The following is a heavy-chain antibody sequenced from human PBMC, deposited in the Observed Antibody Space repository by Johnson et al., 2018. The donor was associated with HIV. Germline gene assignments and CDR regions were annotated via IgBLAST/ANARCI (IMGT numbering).Heavy chain of an antibody. CDR2: INQDGTEK. CDR1: EFTFNSYW. J-gene: IGHJ3*02. D-gene: IGHD2/OR15-2a*01. CDR3: TTDHYFLDALDI. Sequence: VQLVESGGGLVQPGGSLRLSCAGSEFTFNSYWMSWVRQAPGEGLEWVANINQDGTEKYYADSMRGRFTISRDNTKNSLYLEMKSLKTEDTAVYYCTTDHYFLDALDIWGQGTMVTVSS. V-gene: IGHV3-7*03.